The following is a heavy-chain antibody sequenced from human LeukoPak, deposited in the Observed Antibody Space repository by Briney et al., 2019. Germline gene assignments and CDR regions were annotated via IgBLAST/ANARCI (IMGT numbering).Heavy chain of an antibody. CDR1: GFTFSSYA. CDR3: AKDTYDFWSGYFDY. D-gene: IGHD3-3*01. V-gene: IGHV3-23*01. Sequence: GGSLRLSCAASGFTFSSYAMSWVRQAPGKGLEWVSAISASGGSTYYADSVKGRFTISRDNSKNTLYLQMNSLRAEDTAVYYCAKDTYDFWSGYFDYWGQGTLVTVSS. CDR2: ISASGGST. J-gene: IGHJ4*02.